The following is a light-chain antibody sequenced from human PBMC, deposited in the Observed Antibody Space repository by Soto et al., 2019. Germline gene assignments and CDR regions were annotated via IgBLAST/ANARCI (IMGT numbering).Light chain of an antibody. Sequence: EIVMTQSPATLSVSPGERATLSCRASQSVSSNLAWYQQKPGQAPRLLIYGASTRATGIPDRFSGSGSGTDFTLTISRLEPEDFAVYYCQQYNGTFGQGTKVDIK. V-gene: IGKV3-15*01. CDR3: QQYNGT. CDR2: GAS. CDR1: QSVSSN. J-gene: IGKJ1*01.